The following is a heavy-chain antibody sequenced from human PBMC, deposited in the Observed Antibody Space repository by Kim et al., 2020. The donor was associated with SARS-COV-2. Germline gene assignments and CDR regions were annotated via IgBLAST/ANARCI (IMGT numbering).Heavy chain of an antibody. CDR1: GGSFSGYY. CDR2: INHSGST. Sequence: SETLSLTCAVYGGSFSGYYWSWIRQPPGKGLEWIGEINHSGSTNYNPSLKSRVTISVDTSKNQFSLKLSSVTAADTAVYYCARGYDSDAFDIWGQGTMVT. J-gene: IGHJ3*02. CDR3: ARGYDSDAFDI. V-gene: IGHV4-34*01. D-gene: IGHD3-3*01.